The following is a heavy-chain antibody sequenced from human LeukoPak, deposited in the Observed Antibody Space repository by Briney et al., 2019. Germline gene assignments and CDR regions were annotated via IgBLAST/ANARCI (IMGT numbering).Heavy chain of an antibody. CDR3: ARKPLSGGYGGTIDY. D-gene: IGHD5-12*01. J-gene: IGHJ4*02. Sequence: SGGSLRLSCATSGFTLSSYWMHWVRQVPGKGLEWLSRINNDGVSTSYADSVKGRFTISRDNAKNTVYLRMNSLRAEVTAIYYCARKPLSGGYGGTIDYWGQGTLVTVSS. CDR1: GFTLSSYW. V-gene: IGHV3-74*01. CDR2: INNDGVST.